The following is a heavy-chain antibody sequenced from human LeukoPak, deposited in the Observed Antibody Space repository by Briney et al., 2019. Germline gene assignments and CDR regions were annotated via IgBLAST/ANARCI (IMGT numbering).Heavy chain of an antibody. D-gene: IGHD3-9*01. CDR2: ISYDGSNK. V-gene: IGHV3-30*04. CDR1: GFTFSSYA. CDR3: ARDSYDILTGPAPYYYYYMDV. J-gene: IGHJ6*03. Sequence: GSLRLSCAASGFTFSSYAMHWVRQAPGKGLEWVAVISYDGSNKYYADSVKGRFTISRDNAKNSLYLQMNSLRAEDTAVYYCARDSYDILTGPAPYYYYYMDVWGKGTTVTISS.